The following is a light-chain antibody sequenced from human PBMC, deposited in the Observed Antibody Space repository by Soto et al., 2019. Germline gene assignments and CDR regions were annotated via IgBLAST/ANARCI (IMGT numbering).Light chain of an antibody. CDR3: HQYASSPWT. CDR2: WAS. V-gene: IGKV4-1*01. J-gene: IGKJ1*01. Sequence: DIVMTQSPDSLTVSLGERATINCKSSQSVLYNPNNKNYLAWFQQKPGQPPKLLIYWASNRESGVPDRFSGXXXXXXXXXXIXXXXXXXVAVYYCHQYASSPWTFGQGTKVEI. CDR1: QSVLYNPNNKNY.